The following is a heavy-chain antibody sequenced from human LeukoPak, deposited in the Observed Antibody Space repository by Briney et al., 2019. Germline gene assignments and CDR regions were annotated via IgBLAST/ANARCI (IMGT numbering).Heavy chain of an antibody. Sequence: SETLSLTCTVSGYSISSGYYWGWIRQPPGKGLEWIGNIYHSGSTYYNPSLKSRVTISVDTSKDQFSLKLSSVTAADTAAYYCARSGTAIDYWGQGTLVTVSS. J-gene: IGHJ4*02. D-gene: IGHD6-13*01. CDR1: GYSISSGYY. CDR2: IYHSGST. V-gene: IGHV4-38-2*02. CDR3: ARSGTAIDY.